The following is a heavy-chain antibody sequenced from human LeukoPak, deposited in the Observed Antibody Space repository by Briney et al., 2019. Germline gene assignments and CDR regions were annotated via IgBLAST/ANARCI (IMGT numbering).Heavy chain of an antibody. D-gene: IGHD3-22*01. Sequence: PSETLSLTCTVSGYSISSGYYWGWIRQPPGKGLEWIGSIYDSESSYYNPSLKSRVTMSVDTSKNQFSLQLNSVTPEDTAVYYCAGTYYYDSSGYLGRWFDPWGQGTLVTVSS. CDR2: IYDSESS. V-gene: IGHV4-38-2*02. CDR3: AGTYYYDSSGYLGRWFDP. J-gene: IGHJ5*02. CDR1: GYSISSGYY.